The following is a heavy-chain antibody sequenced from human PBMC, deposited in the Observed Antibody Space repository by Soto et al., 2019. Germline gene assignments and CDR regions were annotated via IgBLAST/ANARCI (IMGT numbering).Heavy chain of an antibody. D-gene: IGHD1-26*01. Sequence: ASVKVSCKASGYTFTSYGISWVRQAPGQGLEWMGWISAYNGNTNYAQKLQGRVTMTTDTSTSTVYMELSSLRSEDTAVYYCARAQWELLDGMDVWGQGTTVTVSS. J-gene: IGHJ6*02. V-gene: IGHV1-18*01. CDR2: ISAYNGNT. CDR3: ARAQWELLDGMDV. CDR1: GYTFTSYG.